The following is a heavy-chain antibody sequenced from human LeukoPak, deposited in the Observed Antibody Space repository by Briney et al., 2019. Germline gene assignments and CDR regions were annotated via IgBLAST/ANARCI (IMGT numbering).Heavy chain of an antibody. D-gene: IGHD4-17*01. CDR2: ISSSSSYI. CDR1: GFTFSIYN. Sequence: GGSLTLSCAASGFTFSIYNMNWIRQAPGKGLEWVSSISSSSSYIYYADSVKGRFTISRDNAKNSLYLQMNSLRAEDTAVYYCARLTTTVTTPFDYWGQGTLVTVSS. J-gene: IGHJ4*02. CDR3: ARLTTTVTTPFDY. V-gene: IGHV3-21*01.